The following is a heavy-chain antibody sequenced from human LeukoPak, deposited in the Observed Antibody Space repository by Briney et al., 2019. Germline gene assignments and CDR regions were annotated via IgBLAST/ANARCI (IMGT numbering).Heavy chain of an antibody. D-gene: IGHD3-16*01. CDR2: ISGSGGST. Sequence: GGSLRLSCAASGFIVSDNYMSWVRQAPGKGLEWVSLISGSGGSTYYADSVKGRFTISRDNSKNTLYLQMNSLRAEDTAVFYCAKDRDDYVWGSYLGAFDIWGQGTMVTVSS. CDR3: AKDRDDYVWGSYLGAFDI. J-gene: IGHJ3*02. CDR1: GFIVSDNY. V-gene: IGHV3-23*01.